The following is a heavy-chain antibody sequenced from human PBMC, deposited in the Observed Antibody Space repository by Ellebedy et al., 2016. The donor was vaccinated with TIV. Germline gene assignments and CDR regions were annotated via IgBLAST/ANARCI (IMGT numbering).Heavy chain of an antibody. CDR1: GGTFSSYA. D-gene: IGHD6-13*01. CDR2: IIPIFGTA. J-gene: IGHJ3*02. V-gene: IGHV1-69*13. Sequence: SVKVSXXASGGTFSSYAISWVRQAPGQGLEWMGGIIPIFGTANYAQKFQGRVTITADESTSTAYMELSSLRSEDTAVYYCAGDRQQLTFDAFDIWGQGTMVTVSS. CDR3: AGDRQQLTFDAFDI.